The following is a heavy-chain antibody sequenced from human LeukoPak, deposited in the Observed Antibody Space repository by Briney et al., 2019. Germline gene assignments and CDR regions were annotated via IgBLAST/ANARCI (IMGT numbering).Heavy chain of an antibody. Sequence: GASVKVSCKASGYTFTSYGISWVRQAPGQGLEWMGWISAYNGNTNYAQKLQDRVTMTTDTSTSTAYMELRSLRSDDTAVYYCAREYCSSTSCYTVRPYYYYGMDVWGQGTTVTVSS. CDR3: AREYCSSTSCYTVRPYYYYGMDV. CDR2: ISAYNGNT. CDR1: GYTFTSYG. J-gene: IGHJ6*02. V-gene: IGHV1-18*01. D-gene: IGHD2-2*01.